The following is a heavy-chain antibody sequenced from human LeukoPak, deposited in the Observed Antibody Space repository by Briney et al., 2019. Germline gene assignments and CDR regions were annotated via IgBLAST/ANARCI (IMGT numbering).Heavy chain of an antibody. D-gene: IGHD3-10*01. CDR3: ARGGIKGPHDAYDI. Sequence: GGSLRLSCAASGFTFSSYAMHWVRQAPGKGVEYVSAISSNGGSTYYVNSVRGRFTISRDNPKNTLYLQMDSLRPEDMAVYYCARGGIKGPHDAYDIWGQGTVVTVSS. V-gene: IGHV3-64*01. J-gene: IGHJ3*02. CDR2: ISSNGGST. CDR1: GFTFSSYA.